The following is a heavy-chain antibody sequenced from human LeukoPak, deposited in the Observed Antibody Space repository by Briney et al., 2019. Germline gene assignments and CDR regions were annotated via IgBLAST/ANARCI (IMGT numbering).Heavy chain of an antibody. CDR2: INPGNGDT. Sequence: ASVKVSCKASGYSFTNQDMHWVRPAPGQSLEWMGCINPGNGDTKYSQEFQGRVTITSDTSATTAYMELSSLSSEDKAVYYCTLYNYWGQGTLVTVSS. D-gene: IGHD1-14*01. J-gene: IGHJ4*02. CDR3: TLYNY. CDR1: GYSFTNQD. V-gene: IGHV1-3*03.